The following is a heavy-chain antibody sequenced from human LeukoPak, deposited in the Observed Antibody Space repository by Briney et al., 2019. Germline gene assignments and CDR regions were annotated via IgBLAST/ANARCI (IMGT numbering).Heavy chain of an antibody. V-gene: IGHV3-23*01. CDR3: AKTQRDCSSASCSRYFGMDV. J-gene: IGHJ6*02. D-gene: IGHD2-2*01. CDR2: ISGSSDST. Sequence: GGSLRLSCAASGFTFSSYALTWVRQAPGKGLEWVSAISGSSDSTLFADSVKGRFTISRDNSKNTLYLQMNSLRAEDTAVYYCAKTQRDCSSASCSRYFGMDVWGQGTTVTVSS. CDR1: GFTFSSYA.